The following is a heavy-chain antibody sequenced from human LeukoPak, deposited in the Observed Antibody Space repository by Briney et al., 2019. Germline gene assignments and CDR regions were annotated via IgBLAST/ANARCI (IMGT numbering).Heavy chain of an antibody. Sequence: PSETLSLTCAVYGGSFSGYYWSWIRQPPGKGLEWIGEINHSGSTNYNPSLKSRVTISVDTSKNQFSLKLSSVTAADTAVYYCARSDGGRWLHIDYWGQGTLVTVSS. D-gene: IGHD5-24*01. CDR3: ARSDGGRWLHIDY. J-gene: IGHJ4*02. V-gene: IGHV4-34*01. CDR2: INHSGST. CDR1: GGSFSGYY.